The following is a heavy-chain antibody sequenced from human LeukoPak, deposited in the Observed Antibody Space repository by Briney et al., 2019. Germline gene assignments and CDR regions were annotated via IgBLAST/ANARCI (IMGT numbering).Heavy chain of an antibody. V-gene: IGHV4-59*01. Sequence: SETLSLTCTVSGGSISSYYWSWIRQPPGKGLEWIGYIYYSGSTNYNPPLKSRVTISVDTSKNQFSLKLSSVTAADTAVYYCARGGYSYGTRYYYYMDVWGKGTTVTVSS. CDR3: ARGGYSYGTRYYYYMDV. CDR1: GGSISSYY. D-gene: IGHD5-18*01. J-gene: IGHJ6*03. CDR2: IYYSGST.